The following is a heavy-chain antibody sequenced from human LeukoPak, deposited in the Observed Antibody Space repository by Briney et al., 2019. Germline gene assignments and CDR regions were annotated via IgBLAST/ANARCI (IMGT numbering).Heavy chain of an antibody. D-gene: IGHD6-13*01. V-gene: IGHV4-59*08. CDR2: IYYSGST. J-gene: IGHJ4*02. Sequence: SETLSLTCAVYGGSFSGYYWSWIRQPPGKGLEWIGYIYYSGSTNYNPSLKSRVTISVNTSKNQFSLKLSSVTAADTAVYYCARHIEYSSSWSTFDYWGQGTLVTVSS. CDR1: GGSFSGYY. CDR3: ARHIEYSSSWSTFDY.